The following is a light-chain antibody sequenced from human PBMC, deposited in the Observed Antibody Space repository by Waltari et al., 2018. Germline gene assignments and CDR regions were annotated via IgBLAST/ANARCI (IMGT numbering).Light chain of an antibody. V-gene: IGLV2-14*01. CDR3: SSYTSSGTRV. J-gene: IGLJ3*02. Sequence: QSALTQPASVSGSPGQSITIPCSGTSSDVGGYNYVSWYQQQPGKAPKLMIYDVTNRPSGVSDRFSGSKSGNTASPTISGLQAEDEADYYCSSYTSSGTRVFGGGTKLTVL. CDR2: DVT. CDR1: SSDVGGYNY.